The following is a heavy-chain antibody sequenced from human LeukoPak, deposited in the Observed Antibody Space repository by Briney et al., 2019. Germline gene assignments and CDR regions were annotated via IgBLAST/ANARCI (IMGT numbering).Heavy chain of an antibody. Sequence: PGGSLRLSCAASGLTFSIYTIHWVRQARGKGLEWVAVISYDGSNKYYADSVKGRFTISRDNSKNTLYLQMNSLRAEDTAVYYCARDPKILLWFGELSNWFDPWGQGTLVTVSS. J-gene: IGHJ5*02. CDR3: ARDPKILLWFGELSNWFDP. V-gene: IGHV3-30-3*01. CDR2: ISYDGSNK. CDR1: GLTFSIYT. D-gene: IGHD3-10*01.